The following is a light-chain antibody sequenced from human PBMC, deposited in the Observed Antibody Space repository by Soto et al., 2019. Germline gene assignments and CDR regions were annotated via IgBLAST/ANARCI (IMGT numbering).Light chain of an antibody. CDR3: QQYENLPT. J-gene: IGKJ5*01. CDR2: DAS. Sequence: DIQMTQSPSTLSASVGDRVTITCRASQSVRSWLAWYQQKPGRAPKFLIYDASNLEAGVPSRFRGSGSGTDFTFTISRLQPEDIATYYCQQYENLPTFGQGTRLEIK. CDR1: QSVRSW. V-gene: IGKV1-33*01.